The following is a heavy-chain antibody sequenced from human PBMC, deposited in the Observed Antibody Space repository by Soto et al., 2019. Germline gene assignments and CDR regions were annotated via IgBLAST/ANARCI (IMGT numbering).Heavy chain of an antibody. J-gene: IGHJ6*02. CDR2: IGRRSDI. CDR3: ARDGHGMDV. Sequence: GGSLRLSCEASGFSFSTYSMHWVRQAPGKGLEWVSSIGRRSDIYYADSVKGRFTISRDTSKDQFSLTLTSVTAADTAVYYCARDGHGMDVWGQGTTVTVSS. CDR1: GFSFSTYS. V-gene: IGHV3-21*04.